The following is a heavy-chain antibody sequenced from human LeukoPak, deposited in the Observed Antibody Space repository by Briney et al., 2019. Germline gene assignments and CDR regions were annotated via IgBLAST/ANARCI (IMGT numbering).Heavy chain of an antibody. CDR2: MSFDVNNK. D-gene: IGHD2-2*02. CDR1: GLTFSSYA. V-gene: IGHV3-30*04. Sequence: PGGSLRLSCATSGLTFSSYAFHWVRQAPGKGLEWVATMSFDVNNKYYADSVRGRFTISRDNSKNTLYLQMNSLRAEDTAVYSCARGYCTSSSCYNDYWGQGTLVTVSS. CDR3: ARGYCTSSSCYNDY. J-gene: IGHJ4*02.